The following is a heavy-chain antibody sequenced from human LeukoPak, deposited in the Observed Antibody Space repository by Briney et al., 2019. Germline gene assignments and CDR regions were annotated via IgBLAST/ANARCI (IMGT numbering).Heavy chain of an antibody. CDR2: ISGSGGST. D-gene: IGHD1-26*01. CDR1: GFTFSSYA. CDR3: AKALYSGSHFFAFDI. J-gene: IGHJ3*02. V-gene: IGHV3-23*01. Sequence: PGGSLRLSCAASGFTFSSYAMSWVRQAPGKGLEWVSAISGSGGSTYYADSVKGRFTISRDNSKNTLYLQMNSLRAEDRAVYYCAKALYSGSHFFAFDIWGQGTMVTVSS.